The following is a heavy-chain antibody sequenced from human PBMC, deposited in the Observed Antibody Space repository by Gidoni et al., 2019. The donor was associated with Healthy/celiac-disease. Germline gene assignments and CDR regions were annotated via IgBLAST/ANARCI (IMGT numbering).Heavy chain of an antibody. CDR1: GFTVSSHY. CDR2: IYSGGST. Sequence: EVQLVESGGGLIQPGGSLRLSCAASGFTVSSHYMRWVRQAPGKGLEWVSVIYSGGSTYYADSVKGRFTISRDNSKNTLYLQMNSLRAEDTAVYYCARDRWNGYDFDYYYYGMDVWGQGTTVTVSS. D-gene: IGHD5-12*01. V-gene: IGHV3-53*01. J-gene: IGHJ6*02. CDR3: ARDRWNGYDFDYYYYGMDV.